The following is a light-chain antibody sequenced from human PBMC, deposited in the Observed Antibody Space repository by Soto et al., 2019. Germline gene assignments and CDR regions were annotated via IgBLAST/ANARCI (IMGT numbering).Light chain of an antibody. CDR2: EVS. Sequence: QSVLTQPASVSGSPGQSITISCTGTSSDVGGYNYVSWYQQHPGKAPKLMIYEVSNRPSGVSNRFSGSKSGNTASLTISGLQAEDEADYYCSLYTSSSNWVVGGGTKLTVL. CDR1: SSDVGGYNY. CDR3: SLYTSSSNWV. V-gene: IGLV2-14*01. J-gene: IGLJ3*02.